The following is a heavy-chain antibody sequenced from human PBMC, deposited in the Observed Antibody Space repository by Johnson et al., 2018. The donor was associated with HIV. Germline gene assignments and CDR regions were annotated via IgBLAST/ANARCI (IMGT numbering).Heavy chain of an antibody. D-gene: IGHD6-6*01. V-gene: IGHV3-11*04. CDR3: ARDILEYSSSVPDAFDI. CDR2: ISGSGNSI. CDR1: GVIFSDYY. J-gene: IGHJ3*02. Sequence: QVHLVESGGGFVQPGWSLRLSCAVSGVIFSDYYMSWIRQAPGKGLEWVSYISGSGNSIYYADSVKGRFTISRDNGKNSLYLQMNSLRAEDTAVYYCARDILEYSSSVPDAFDIWGQGTMVTVSS.